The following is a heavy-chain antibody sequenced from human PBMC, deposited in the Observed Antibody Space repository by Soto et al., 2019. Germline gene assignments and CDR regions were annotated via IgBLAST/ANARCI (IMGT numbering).Heavy chain of an antibody. V-gene: IGHV3-30-3*01. J-gene: IGHJ3*02. CDR1: GFTFSSYA. Sequence: QVQLVESGGGVVQPGRSLRLSCAASGFTFSSYAMHWVRQAPGKGLEWVAVISYDGSNKYYADSVKGRFTISRDNYKNTLYLQMNSLRAEDPAVYYCARVFSSDSTLYALDIWGQWPMVTASS. CDR2: ISYDGSNK. D-gene: IGHD2-2*01. CDR3: ARVFSSDSTLYALDI.